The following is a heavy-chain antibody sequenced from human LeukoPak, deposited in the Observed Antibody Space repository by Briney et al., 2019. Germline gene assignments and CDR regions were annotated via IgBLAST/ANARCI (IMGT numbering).Heavy chain of an antibody. Sequence: ASVKVSCKASGYTFTGYYMHWVQQAPGQGLEWMGWINPNSGGTNYAQKFQGRVTMTRDTSISTAYMELSRLRSDDTAVYYCARDNYSSSWYGFYYYYGMDVWGQGTTVTVSS. CDR2: INPNSGGT. V-gene: IGHV1-2*02. CDR3: ARDNYSSSWYGFYYYYGMDV. J-gene: IGHJ6*02. CDR1: GYTFTGYY. D-gene: IGHD6-13*01.